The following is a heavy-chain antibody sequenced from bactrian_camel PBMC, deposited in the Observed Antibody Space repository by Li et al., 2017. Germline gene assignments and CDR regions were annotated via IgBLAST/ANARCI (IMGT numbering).Heavy chain of an antibody. J-gene: IGHJ4*01. CDR1: GYTYDAYD. Sequence: QVQLVESGGGAVEAGGSLRLACVASGYTYDAYDLGWFRQAPGKEREGVAAIAGDGRTNYADSVRGRFTISISKDNARNTIFLQMNRLKPEDTAMYYSAADSEDNLLMALSTGGQCGDENNYWGQGTQVTVS. V-gene: IGHV3S53*01. CDR3: AADSEDNLLMALSTGGQCGDENNY. CDR2: IAGDGRT. D-gene: IGHD7*01.